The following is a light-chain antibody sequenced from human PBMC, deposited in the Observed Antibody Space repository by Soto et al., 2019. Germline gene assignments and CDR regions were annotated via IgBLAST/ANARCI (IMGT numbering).Light chain of an antibody. CDR1: QAIDTY. Sequence: DIQLTQSPSFLSASVGDRVTITCRASQAIDTYLAWYQQKPGKAPKLLIYAASTLQSGVPSRFSGSGSGTDFTLTISCLQSEDFATYYCQQYYSYPFTFGPGTKVDIK. CDR3: QQYYSYPFT. V-gene: IGKV1-9*01. J-gene: IGKJ3*01. CDR2: AAS.